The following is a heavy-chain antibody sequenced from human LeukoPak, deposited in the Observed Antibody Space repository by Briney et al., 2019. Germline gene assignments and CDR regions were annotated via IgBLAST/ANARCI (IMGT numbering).Heavy chain of an antibody. CDR2: MSGSGGRT. Sequence: GSLRLSCAASGFTFNTYAMSWVRQAPGKGLEWVSAMSGSGGRTYYADSVKGRFTISRDNSKNTLYLQMNSLRAEDTAVYYCARGRRYCSSTSCYEGVEGFDHWGQGTLVTVSS. CDR1: GFTFNTYA. J-gene: IGHJ4*02. CDR3: ARGRRYCSSTSCYEGVEGFDH. V-gene: IGHV3-23*01. D-gene: IGHD2-2*01.